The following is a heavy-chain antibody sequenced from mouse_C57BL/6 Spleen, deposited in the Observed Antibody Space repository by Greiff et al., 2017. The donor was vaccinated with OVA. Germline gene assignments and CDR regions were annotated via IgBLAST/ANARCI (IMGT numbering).Heavy chain of an antibody. Sequence: EVNLVESGGGLVKPGGSLKLSCAASGFTFSSYAMSWVRQTPEKRLEWVATISDGGSYTYYPDNVKGRFTIARDNAKNNLYLQMSHLKSEDTAMYYCARDRVALGYFEVWGTGTTVTVSS. V-gene: IGHV5-4*01. CDR2: ISDGGSYT. J-gene: IGHJ1*03. CDR3: ARDRVALGYFEV. D-gene: IGHD1-1*02. CDR1: GFTFSSYA.